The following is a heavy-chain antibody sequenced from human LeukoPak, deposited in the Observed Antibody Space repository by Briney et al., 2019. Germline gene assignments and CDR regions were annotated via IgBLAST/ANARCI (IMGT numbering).Heavy chain of an antibody. Sequence: ASVKVSCKASGYTFTGYYMHWVRQAPGQGLEWMGWINPNSGGTNYAQKFQGRVTMTRDTSISAAYMELSGLRSDDTAVYYCARVHRKNNWFDPWGQGTLVTVSS. V-gene: IGHV1-2*02. CDR3: ARVHRKNNWFDP. CDR2: INPNSGGT. J-gene: IGHJ5*02. CDR1: GYTFTGYY.